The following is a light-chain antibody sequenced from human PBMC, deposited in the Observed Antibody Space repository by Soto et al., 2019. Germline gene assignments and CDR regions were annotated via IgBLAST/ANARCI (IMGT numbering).Light chain of an antibody. CDR2: GVS. Sequence: DIQMTQSPSSLSASVGDRVTITCRASQGISIFLYWYQHKPGQAPKLLILGVSHLHSGVPSRFSGSGSGTDFALTISNLQPEDFATYYCQQTFINPPHTFGGGTRVEIK. V-gene: IGKV1-39*01. CDR1: QGISIF. CDR3: QQTFINPPHT. J-gene: IGKJ4*01.